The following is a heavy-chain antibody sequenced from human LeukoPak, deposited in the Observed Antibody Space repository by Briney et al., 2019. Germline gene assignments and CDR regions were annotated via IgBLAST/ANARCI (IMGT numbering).Heavy chain of an antibody. D-gene: IGHD2-21*02. CDR2: TSYNSDTI. Sequence: GGSLRLSCAASGFTFDDYAMHWVRQAPGKGLEWVSGTSYNSDTIAYADSVKSRFTISRDNAKNSLYLQMNSLRAEDTALYYCAKDYCGGDCYSGWYFDLWGRGTLVTVSS. CDR3: AKDYCGGDCYSGWYFDL. CDR1: GFTFDDYA. V-gene: IGHV3-9*01. J-gene: IGHJ2*01.